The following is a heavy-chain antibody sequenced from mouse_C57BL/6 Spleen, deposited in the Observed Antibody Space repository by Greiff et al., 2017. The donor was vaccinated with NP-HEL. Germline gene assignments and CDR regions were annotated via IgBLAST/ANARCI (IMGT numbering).Heavy chain of an antibody. V-gene: IGHV1-80*01. CDR2: IYPGDGDT. Sequence: VQLMESGAELVKPGASVKISCKASGYAFSSHWMNWVKQRPGKGLEWIGLIYPGDGDTNYNGKFKGKATLTADKSSSTAYMQLSSLTSEDSAVYYCARWSDGDFGGWGTGTTVTVSS. CDR3: ARWSDGDFGG. CDR1: GYAFSSHW. J-gene: IGHJ1*03.